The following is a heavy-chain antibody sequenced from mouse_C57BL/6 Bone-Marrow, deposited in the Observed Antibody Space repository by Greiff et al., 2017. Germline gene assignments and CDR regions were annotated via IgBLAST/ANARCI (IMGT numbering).Heavy chain of an antibody. J-gene: IGHJ1*03. CDR3: ARGRYWYFDV. CDR2: INPGSGGT. Sequence: LVESGAELVRPGTSVKVSCKASGYAFTNYLIEWVKQRPGQGLEWIGVINPGSGGTNYNEKFKGKATLTADKSSSTAYMQLSSLTSEVSAVYFCARGRYWYFDVWGTGTTVTVSS. CDR1: GYAFTNYL. V-gene: IGHV1-54*01.